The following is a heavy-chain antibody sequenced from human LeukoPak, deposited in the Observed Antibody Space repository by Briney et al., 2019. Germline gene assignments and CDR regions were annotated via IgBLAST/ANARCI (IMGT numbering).Heavy chain of an antibody. CDR2: IYYSGST. J-gene: IGHJ3*02. V-gene: IGHV4-39*07. D-gene: IGHD2-21*01. CDR1: GGSISSSSYY. Sequence: SETLSHTCTVSGGSISSSSYYWGWIRQPPGKGLEWIGSIYYSGSTYYNPSLKSRVTISVDTSKNQFSLKLSSVTAADTAVYYCARDRYSDAFDIWGQGTMVTVSS. CDR3: ARDRYSDAFDI.